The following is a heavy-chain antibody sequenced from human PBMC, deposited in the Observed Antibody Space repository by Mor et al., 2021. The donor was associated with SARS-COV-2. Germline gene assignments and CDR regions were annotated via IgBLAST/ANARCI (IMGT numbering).Heavy chain of an antibody. V-gene: IGHV3-23*01. CDR3: GGETTPPYYFDY. J-gene: IGHJ4*02. Sequence: ADSVKGRFTISRDNSKNTLYLQMNSLRAEDTAVYYCGGETTPPYYFDYWGQGTLVTVSS. D-gene: IGHD2-15*01.